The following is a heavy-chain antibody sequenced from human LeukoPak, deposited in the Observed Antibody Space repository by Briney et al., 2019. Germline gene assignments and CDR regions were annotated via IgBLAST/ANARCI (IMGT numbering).Heavy chain of an antibody. D-gene: IGHD6-13*01. CDR2: INHSGST. V-gene: IGHV4-34*01. J-gene: IGHJ5*02. CDR1: GGSFSGYY. Sequence: SETLSLTCAVYGGSFSGYYWSWIRQPPGKRLEWIGEINHSGSTNYNPSLKSRVTISVDTSKNQFSLKLSSVTAADTAVYYCARGCIAAAGTRSADWFDPWGQGTLVTVSS. CDR3: ARGCIAAAGTRSADWFDP.